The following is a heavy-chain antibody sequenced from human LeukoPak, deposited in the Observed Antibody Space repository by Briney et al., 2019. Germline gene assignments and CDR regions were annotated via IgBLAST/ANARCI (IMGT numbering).Heavy chain of an antibody. Sequence: GGSLRLSCAASGFIFVDYSMNWVRQAPGKGLEWVSSISSGGSVTYYADSLRGRFTISRDNAKDSVLLQMNSLRVEDTAVYFCSREPDMDVWGKGTTVSVSS. J-gene: IGHJ6*03. V-gene: IGHV3-21*01. CDR3: SREPDMDV. CDR2: ISSGGSVT. CDR1: GFIFVDYS.